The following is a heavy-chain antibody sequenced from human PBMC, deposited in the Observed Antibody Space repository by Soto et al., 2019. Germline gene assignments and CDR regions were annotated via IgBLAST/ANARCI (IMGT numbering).Heavy chain of an antibody. J-gene: IGHJ6*03. D-gene: IGHD2-2*01. CDR2: INHSGST. V-gene: IGHV4-34*01. Sequence: SETLSLTCAVYGGSFSGYYWSWIRQPPGKGLEWIGEINHSGSTNYNPSLKSRVTISVDTSKNQFSLKLSSVTAADTAVYYCARGGYCSSTSCLGNYYYYYMDVWGKGTTVTVSS. CDR1: GGSFSGYY. CDR3: ARGGYCSSTSCLGNYYYYYMDV.